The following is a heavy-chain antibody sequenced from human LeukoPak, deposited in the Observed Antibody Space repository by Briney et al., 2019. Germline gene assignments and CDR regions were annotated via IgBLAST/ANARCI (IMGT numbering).Heavy chain of an antibody. CDR1: GGSISSSNYY. V-gene: IGHV4-39*01. CDR2: IYYSGST. Sequence: SETLSLTCTVSGGSISSSNYYWGWLRQPPGKGLEWIGSIYYSGSTYYNPSLKSRVTISVDTSKNQFSLKLISVTAADTAVYYCARHVSRYVRPHPWGQGTLVTVSS. J-gene: IGHJ5*02. D-gene: IGHD3-16*01. CDR3: ARHVSRYVRPHP.